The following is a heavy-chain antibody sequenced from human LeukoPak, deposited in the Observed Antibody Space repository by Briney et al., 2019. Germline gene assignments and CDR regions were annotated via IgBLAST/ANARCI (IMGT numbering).Heavy chain of an antibody. D-gene: IGHD1-26*01. CDR3: AKVREVGAAPDAFDI. CDR2: ISYDGSNK. Sequence: GGSLRLSCAASGFTFSSYAMHWVRQAPGKGLEWVAVISYDGSNKYYADSVKGRFTISRDNSKNTLYLQMNSLRAEDTAVYYCAKVREVGAAPDAFDIWGQGTMVTVSS. J-gene: IGHJ3*02. CDR1: GFTFSSYA. V-gene: IGHV3-30-3*01.